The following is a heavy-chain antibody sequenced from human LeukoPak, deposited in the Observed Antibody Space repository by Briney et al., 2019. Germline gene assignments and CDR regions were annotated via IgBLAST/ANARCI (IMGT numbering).Heavy chain of an antibody. J-gene: IGHJ4*02. V-gene: IGHV3-21*06. CDR3: ATETNGRHYDY. CDR1: GLTFSTSG. CDR2: IGPTGSDR. D-gene: IGHD1-14*01. Sequence: GGSLRLSCTASGLTFSTSGFNWVRQAPGKGLEWVASIGPTGSDRYHADSIKGRFTISRNNANNFLYLQMNSLRAEDTAVYYCATETNGRHYDYWGQGTLLTVSS.